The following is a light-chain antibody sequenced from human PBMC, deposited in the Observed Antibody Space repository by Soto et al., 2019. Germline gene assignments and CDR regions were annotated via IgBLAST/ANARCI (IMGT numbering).Light chain of an antibody. J-gene: IGLJ1*01. CDR2: DDT. CDR1: SSDVGDYNY. Sequence: QSALTQPASVSGSPGQSITISCTGTSSDVGDYNYVSWYQHHPGKVPKLMIYDDTNRPSGVSDRFSGSKSGNTASLTISGLQAEDEADYYCTSYTSSRTLVFGSGTKLTVL. V-gene: IGLV2-14*03. CDR3: TSYTSSRTLV.